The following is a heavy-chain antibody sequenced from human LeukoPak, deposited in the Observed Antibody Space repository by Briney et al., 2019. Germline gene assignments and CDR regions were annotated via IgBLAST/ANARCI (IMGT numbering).Heavy chain of an antibody. CDR3: ARGQNRGGDWFDP. CDR2: IYSTGST. Sequence: KPSETLSLTCTVSGGSISNYFWSWIRQPPGKGLEWIGYIYSTGSTNSNPSLKSRVTISVDTSKNQFSLKLSSVTAADTAVYYCARGQNRGGDWFDPWGQGTLVTVSS. D-gene: IGHD3-10*01. J-gene: IGHJ5*02. V-gene: IGHV4-59*12. CDR1: GGSISNYF.